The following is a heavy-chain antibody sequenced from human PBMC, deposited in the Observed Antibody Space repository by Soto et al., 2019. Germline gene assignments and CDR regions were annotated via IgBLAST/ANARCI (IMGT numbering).Heavy chain of an antibody. CDR1: GFTFSNAW. V-gene: IGHV3-15*01. CDR2: IKSKTDGGTT. Sequence: GGSLRLSCAASGFTFSNAWMSWVRQAPGKGLEWVGRIKSKTDGGTTDYAAPVKGRFTISRDDSKNTLYLQMNSLKTEDTAVYYCTTDPGDYDYGDYVAYWGQGTLVTVSS. CDR3: TTDPGDYDYGDYVAY. J-gene: IGHJ4*02. D-gene: IGHD4-17*01.